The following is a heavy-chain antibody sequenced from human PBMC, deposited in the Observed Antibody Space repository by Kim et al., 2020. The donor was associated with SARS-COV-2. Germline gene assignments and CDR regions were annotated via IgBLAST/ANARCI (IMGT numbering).Heavy chain of an antibody. D-gene: IGHD4-17*01. V-gene: IGHV3-30*02. J-gene: IGHJ4*02. Sequence: YADSVQGRFTISRDNSKNTLYLQMNSLRAEDTAVYYCAKSVTTVTPYFDYWGQGTLVTVSS. CDR3: AKSVTTVTPYFDY.